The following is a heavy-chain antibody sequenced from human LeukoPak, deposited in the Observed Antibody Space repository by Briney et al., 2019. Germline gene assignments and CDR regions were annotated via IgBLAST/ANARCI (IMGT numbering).Heavy chain of an antibody. J-gene: IGHJ4*02. CDR2: INPNSGGT. CDR3: ARVVGYYDILTGYDY. CDR1: GYTFTGYY. Sequence: ASVKVSCKASGYTFTGYYMHWVRQAPGQGLEWMGWINPNSGGTNYAQKFQGRVTMTRDTSISTAYMELSRLRSDDTAVYYCARVVGYYDILTGYDYWGQGTLVTVSS. D-gene: IGHD3-9*01. V-gene: IGHV1-2*02.